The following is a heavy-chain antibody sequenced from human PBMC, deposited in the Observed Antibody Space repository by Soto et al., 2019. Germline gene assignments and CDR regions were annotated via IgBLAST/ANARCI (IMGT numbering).Heavy chain of an antibody. CDR2: ISSSSSSI. D-gene: IGHD2-15*01. Sequence: GSLRLSCAASGFPFSTYSMNWVRQAPGKGLEWLSYISSSSSSIYYADSVKGRFTISRDNAKNSLYLQMNSLRAEDTAVYYCAREGYCSGGRRHDDAFDIWGQGTMVTVSS. CDR3: AREGYCSGGRRHDDAFDI. V-gene: IGHV3-48*01. CDR1: GFPFSTYS. J-gene: IGHJ3*02.